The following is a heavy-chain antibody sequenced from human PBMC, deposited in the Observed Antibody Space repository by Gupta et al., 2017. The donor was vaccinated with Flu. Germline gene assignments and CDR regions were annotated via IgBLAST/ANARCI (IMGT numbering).Heavy chain of an antibody. J-gene: IGHJ4*02. CDR3: AKDIDYGDYLAYFDY. CDR1: GFPFSSYA. V-gene: IGHV3-23*01. D-gene: IGHD4-17*01. Sequence: EVQLLESGGGLVQPGGSLRLSCAASGFPFSSYAMSWVRQAPGKGLEWVSAISGSGGSTYYADSVKGRFTISRDNSKNTLYLQMNSLRAEDTAVYYCAKDIDYGDYLAYFDYWGQGTLVTVSS. CDR2: ISGSGGST.